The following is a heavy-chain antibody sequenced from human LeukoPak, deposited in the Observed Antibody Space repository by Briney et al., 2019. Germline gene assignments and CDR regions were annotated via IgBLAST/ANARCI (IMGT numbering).Heavy chain of an antibody. D-gene: IGHD6-13*01. CDR2: INPNSGGT. CDR3: ASYSSSWYVGSR. V-gene: IGHV1-2*02. Sequence: ASVKVSCKASGYTFTGYYMHWVRQAPGQGLEWMGWINPNSGGTNYAQKFQGRVTMTRDTSISTAYMELSRLRSDDTAVYYCASYSSSWYVGSRWAQGTLVTVSS. J-gene: IGHJ4*02. CDR1: GYTFTGYY.